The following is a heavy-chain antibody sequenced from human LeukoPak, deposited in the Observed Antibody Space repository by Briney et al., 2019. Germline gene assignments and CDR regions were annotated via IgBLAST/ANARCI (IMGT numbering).Heavy chain of an antibody. V-gene: IGHV3-21*01. Sequence: GGSLRLSCAASGFIFSSYAMSWVRQAPGKGLEWVSSISSSSIYIYYADSVKGRFTISRDNAKNSLYLQMNSLRAEDTAVYYCARDLKEYYDFWSGYFWGQGTLVTVSS. CDR3: ARDLKEYYDFWSGYF. D-gene: IGHD3-3*01. J-gene: IGHJ4*02. CDR2: ISSSSIYI. CDR1: GFIFSSYA.